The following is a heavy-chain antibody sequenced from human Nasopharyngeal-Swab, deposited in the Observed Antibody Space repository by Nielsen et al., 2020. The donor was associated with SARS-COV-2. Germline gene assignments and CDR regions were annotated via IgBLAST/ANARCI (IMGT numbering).Heavy chain of an antibody. CDR1: GFTFSSYS. J-gene: IGHJ4*02. V-gene: IGHV3-48*01. D-gene: IGHD6-13*01. Sequence: GESLKISCAASGFTFSSYSMNWVRQAPGKGLEWVSYISSSSISIYYADSVKGRFTISRDNAKNSLYLQMNSLRVEDTAVYYCARDDIAAADYYFDYWGQGTLVTVSS. CDR3: ARDDIAAADYYFDY. CDR2: ISSSSISI.